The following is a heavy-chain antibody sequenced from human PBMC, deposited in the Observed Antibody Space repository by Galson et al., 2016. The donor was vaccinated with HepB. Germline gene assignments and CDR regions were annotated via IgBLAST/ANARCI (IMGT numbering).Heavy chain of an antibody. CDR3: ARVGVDGGLDV. Sequence: LRLSCAASGFYFSSHWMHWVRQPPGKGLLWVSRSNTDGSGTRYADSVKGRFTISRDNAKNTLYLQMNDVRGEDTAVYYCARVGVDGGLDVWGQGTSVTVSS. CDR1: GFYFSSHW. CDR2: SNTDGSGT. D-gene: IGHD2-21*01. J-gene: IGHJ6*02. V-gene: IGHV3-74*01.